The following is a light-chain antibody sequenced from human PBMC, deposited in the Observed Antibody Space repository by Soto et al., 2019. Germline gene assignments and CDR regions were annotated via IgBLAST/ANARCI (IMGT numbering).Light chain of an antibody. J-gene: IGKJ1*01. CDR3: QQYNSYPET. V-gene: IGKV1-5*01. Sequence: DIQMTQSPSTLSASVGDRVTITCRASQSISSWLAGYQQKPGKAPKLLIYDASSLESGVPSRFSGSGSWTEFTLTITSLQPDDFATYYGQQYNSYPETFGQGTKVEIK. CDR2: DAS. CDR1: QSISSW.